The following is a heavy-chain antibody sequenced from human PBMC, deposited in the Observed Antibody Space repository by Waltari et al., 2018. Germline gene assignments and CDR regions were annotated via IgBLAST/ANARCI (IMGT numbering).Heavy chain of an antibody. V-gene: IGHV3-48*04. J-gene: IGHJ4*02. Sequence: ELQLLESGGGLVRPGVSRSLPCAAPGSTFITTTSNWVRQAPGKGLEWVSYISSSGSSIYYADSVKGRSTISRDNAKKSLYLQMNSLRAEDTAVYYCARGIGVGAHSRCFDYWGQGTLVTVSS. CDR1: GSTFITTT. D-gene: IGHD1-26*01. CDR3: ARGIGVGAHSRCFDY. CDR2: ISSSGSSI.